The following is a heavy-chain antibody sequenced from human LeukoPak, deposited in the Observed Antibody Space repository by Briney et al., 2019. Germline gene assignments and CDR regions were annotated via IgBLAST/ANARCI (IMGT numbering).Heavy chain of an antibody. Sequence: PSETLSLTCAVYGGSFSGYYWSWIRQPPGKGLEWIGEINHSGSTNYNPSLKSRVTISVDTSKNQFSLKLSSVTASDTAVYYCARGSSWYRWFDPWGQGTLVTVSS. V-gene: IGHV4-34*01. CDR1: GGSFSGYY. CDR2: INHSGST. J-gene: IGHJ5*02. CDR3: ARGSSWYRWFDP. D-gene: IGHD6-13*01.